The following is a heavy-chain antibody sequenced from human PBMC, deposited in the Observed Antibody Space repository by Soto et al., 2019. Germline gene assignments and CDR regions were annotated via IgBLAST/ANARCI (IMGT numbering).Heavy chain of an antibody. Sequence: GGSLSLSCAASGFTFSSYSMNWVRQAPGKGLEWVSSISSSSSYIYYADSVKGRFTISRDNAKNSLYLQMNSLRAEDTAVYYCARDAESGNYYYMDVWGKGTTVTVSS. CDR1: GFTFSSYS. CDR2: ISSSSSYI. J-gene: IGHJ6*03. V-gene: IGHV3-21*01. CDR3: ARDAESGNYYYMDV. D-gene: IGHD3-10*01.